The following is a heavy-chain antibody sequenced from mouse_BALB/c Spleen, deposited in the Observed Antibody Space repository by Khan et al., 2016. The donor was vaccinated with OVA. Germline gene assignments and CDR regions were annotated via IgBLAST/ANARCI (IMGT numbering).Heavy chain of an antibody. CDR1: GYTFTSYW. J-gene: IGHJ3*01. Sequence: QVQLQQPGAELVKPGASVKMSCKASGYTFTSYWMHWVKQRPGQGLEWIGVIDPSDSYTSYNQKFTGKATLTVDTSSSTAYMQLSSLTSEDSAVYYCTRKGYDGYYEAFAYWGQGTLVTVSA. D-gene: IGHD2-3*01. V-gene: IGHV1S127*01. CDR2: IDPSDSYT. CDR3: TRKGYDGYYEAFAY.